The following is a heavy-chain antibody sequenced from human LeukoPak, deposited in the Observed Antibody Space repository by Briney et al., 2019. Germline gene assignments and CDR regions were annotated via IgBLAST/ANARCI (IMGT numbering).Heavy chain of an antibody. J-gene: IGHJ5*01. CDR2: ISNSGGTI. V-gene: IGHV3-11*01. D-gene: IGHD5-18*01. Sequence: LSLTCTVSGGSISSYYWSWIRQAPGKGLEWVSYISNSGGTIYYADSVKSRFTISRDNAKNSLYLQMNSLRAEDTAVYYCARFLGYIYGYNWFDSWGQGTLVTVSS. CDR1: GGSISSYY. CDR3: ARFLGYIYGYNWFDS.